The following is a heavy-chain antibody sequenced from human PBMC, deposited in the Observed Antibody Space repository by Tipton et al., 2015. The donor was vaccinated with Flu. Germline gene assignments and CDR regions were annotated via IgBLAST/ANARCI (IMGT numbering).Heavy chain of an antibody. CDR3: EKHSTAWSVDV. Sequence: QLVQSGAEVQKPGASVKVSCKTSGYTFTDYQMDWVRQAPGQGLEWMGWINPNNGDTFYAQKFHGRVTLTRDTSITTYYMQLTSLRSDDTAVYYCEKHSTAWSVDVWGQGTLVTVSS. J-gene: IGHJ4*02. V-gene: IGHV1-2*02. CDR1: GYTFTDYQ. D-gene: IGHD2-8*02. CDR2: INPNNGDT.